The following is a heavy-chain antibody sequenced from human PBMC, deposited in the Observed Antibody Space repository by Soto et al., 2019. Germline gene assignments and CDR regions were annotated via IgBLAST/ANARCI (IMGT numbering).Heavy chain of an antibody. CDR1: GFSLIPYW. D-gene: IGHD3-22*01. CDR3: ARGSVHFYDNSFDY. CDR2: INQDGSER. Sequence: EVLLVESGGGLVQPGGSLRLSCGASGFSLIPYWMSWVRQAPGKGLEWVANINQDGSERNYVDSVRGRFTICGDNAQKSVFLQMNSLRAEDMAVYFCARGSVHFYDNSFDYWGQGTPVTVSS. V-gene: IGHV3-7*03. J-gene: IGHJ4*02.